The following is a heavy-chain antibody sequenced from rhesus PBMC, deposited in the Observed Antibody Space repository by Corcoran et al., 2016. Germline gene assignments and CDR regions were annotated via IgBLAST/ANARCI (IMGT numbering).Heavy chain of an antibody. J-gene: IGHJ2*01. CDR2: ITYSGST. CDR1: GGSISSGYYY. D-gene: IGHD2-27*01. CDR3: ARDFRSGIYRDHGYSDL. Sequence: VQLQESGPGLVKPSETLSLTCAVSGGSISSGYYYWSWIRQPPGKGLEWIGYITYSGSTSYNPSLKSRVTISRDTSKNQFSLKLSSVTAADTAVYYCARDFRSGIYRDHGYSDLWGPGTPITISS. V-gene: IGHV4-122*02.